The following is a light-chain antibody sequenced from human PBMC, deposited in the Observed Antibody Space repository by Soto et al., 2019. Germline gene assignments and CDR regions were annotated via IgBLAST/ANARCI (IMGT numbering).Light chain of an antibody. Sequence: QSALTQPASVSGSPGQSITISCTGTSSDVGGYNYVSWYQQHPGKAPKLMIYDVGNRPSGVSHRFSGSESGNTASLTISGLQADDEADYYCGSYTSNTTRVFGGGTKLTVL. V-gene: IGLV2-14*03. CDR3: GSYTSNTTRV. CDR1: SSDVGGYNY. CDR2: DVG. J-gene: IGLJ2*01.